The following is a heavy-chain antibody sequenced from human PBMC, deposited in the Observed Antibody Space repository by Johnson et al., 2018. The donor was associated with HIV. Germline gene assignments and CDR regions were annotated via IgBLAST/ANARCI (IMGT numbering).Heavy chain of an antibody. Sequence: VQLVESGGGLVQPGGSLRLSCAASGFTFDNYAMHWVRQVSGKGLEWVSGISWNSGSFGYADSVKGRFTISRDNDKNSLYLQMDSLRAEATAVYYCARELRGLGAFDIWGQGTMVTVSS. CDR2: ISWNSGSF. CDR3: ARELRGLGAFDI. CDR1: GFTFDNYA. V-gene: IGHV3-9*01. D-gene: IGHD4-23*01. J-gene: IGHJ3*02.